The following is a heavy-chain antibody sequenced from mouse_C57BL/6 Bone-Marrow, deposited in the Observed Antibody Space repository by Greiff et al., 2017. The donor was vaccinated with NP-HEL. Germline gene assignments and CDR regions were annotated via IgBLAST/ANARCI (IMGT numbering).Heavy chain of an antibody. Sequence: QVQLQQPGTELVKPGASVKLSCKASGYTFTSYWMHWVKQRPGQGLEWIGNINPSNGGTNYNEKFKSKATLTVDKSSSTAYMQLSSLTSEASAVYYCARPGNYDYAMDYWGQGTSVTVSS. CDR3: ARPGNYDYAMDY. V-gene: IGHV1-53*01. CDR1: GYTFTSYW. J-gene: IGHJ4*01. D-gene: IGHD2-1*01. CDR2: INPSNGGT.